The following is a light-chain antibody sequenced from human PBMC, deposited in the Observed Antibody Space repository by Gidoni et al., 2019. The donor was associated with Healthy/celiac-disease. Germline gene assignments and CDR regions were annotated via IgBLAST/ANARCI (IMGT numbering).Light chain of an antibody. V-gene: IGKV1-5*01. J-gene: IGKJ4*01. CDR2: DAS. Sequence: DIQMTQYPSTLSASVGDRVTITCRASQSISSWLAWYQQKPGKAPKLLIYDASSLESGVPSRFSGSGSGTEFTLTISSLQPDDFATYYCQQYNSYPRTFGGGTKVEIK. CDR3: QQYNSYPRT. CDR1: QSISSW.